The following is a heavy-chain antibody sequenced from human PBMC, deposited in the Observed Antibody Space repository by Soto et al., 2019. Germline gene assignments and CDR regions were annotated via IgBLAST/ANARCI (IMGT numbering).Heavy chain of an antibody. V-gene: IGHV3-23*01. CDR3: AKEAKALWFGELLSFDY. CDR2: ISGSGGNT. CDR1: GFTFSSYA. D-gene: IGHD3-10*01. J-gene: IGHJ4*02. Sequence: GGSLRLSCAASGFTFSSYAMSWVRQAPGKGLEWVSAISGSGGNTYYADSVKGRFTISRDNSKNTLYLQMNSLRAEDTAVYYCAKEAKALWFGELLSFDYWGQGTLVTVSS.